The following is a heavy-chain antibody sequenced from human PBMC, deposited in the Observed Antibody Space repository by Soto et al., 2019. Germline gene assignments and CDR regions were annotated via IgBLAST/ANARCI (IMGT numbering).Heavy chain of an antibody. Sequence: PSETLSLTCAVSGHSISSGYYWGWIRQPPGKGLEWIGSFYHSGSTYYNPSLKSRVTISVDTSKNQFSLKLSSVTAADTAVYYCARREYYGSGNYFDYWGQGTLVTVSS. CDR2: FYHSGST. J-gene: IGHJ4*02. CDR3: ARREYYGSGNYFDY. V-gene: IGHV4-38-2*01. D-gene: IGHD3-10*01. CDR1: GHSISSGYY.